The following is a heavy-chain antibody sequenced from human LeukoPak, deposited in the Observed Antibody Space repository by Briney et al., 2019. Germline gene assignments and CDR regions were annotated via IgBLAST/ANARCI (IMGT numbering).Heavy chain of an antibody. CDR3: AKNRDGATVTRDYGDY. J-gene: IGHJ4*02. V-gene: IGHV3-21*04. Sequence: PGGSLRLSCAASGFTFSSYSMNWVRQAPGKGLEWVSSISSSSSYIYYADSVKGRFTISRDNAKNSLYLQMNSLRAEDTAVYYCAKNRDGATVTRDYGDYWGQGTLVTVSS. D-gene: IGHD4-17*01. CDR2: ISSSSSYI. CDR1: GFTFSSYS.